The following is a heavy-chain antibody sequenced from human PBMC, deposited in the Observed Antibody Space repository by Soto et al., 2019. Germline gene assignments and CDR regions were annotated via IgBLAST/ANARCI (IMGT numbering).Heavy chain of an antibody. J-gene: IGHJ6*02. V-gene: IGHV1-2*02. CDR2: INPNSGGT. CDR1: GYTFTGYY. Sequence: ASVKVSCKASGYTFTGYYMHWVRQAPGQGLEWMGWINPNSGGTNYAQKFQGRVTMTRDTSISTAYMELSRLRSDDTAVYYCARVDTTPYYYYGMDVWGQGTTVTVPS. CDR3: ARVDTTPYYYYGMDV.